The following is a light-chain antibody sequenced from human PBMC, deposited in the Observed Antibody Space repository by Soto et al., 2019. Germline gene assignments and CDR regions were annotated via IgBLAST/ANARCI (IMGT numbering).Light chain of an antibody. CDR2: DVS. Sequence: EIVLTQSPATLSLSPGERATLSCRAGQSVSNYLGWYQQKSGQAPRLLISDVSNRATGIPDRFSGSGSETDFTLTIRNLEPEDFAVYYCQHRVNGPTFGGGTKVEIK. CDR3: QHRVNGPT. V-gene: IGKV3-11*01. J-gene: IGKJ4*01. CDR1: QSVSNY.